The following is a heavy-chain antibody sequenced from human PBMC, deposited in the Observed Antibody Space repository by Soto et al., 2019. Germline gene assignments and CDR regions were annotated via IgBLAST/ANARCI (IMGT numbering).Heavy chain of an antibody. CDR3: ARFVGGDSDYA. J-gene: IGHJ4*02. Sequence: QVQLQESGPGLVKSSQTLSLTCTVSGGSINRGGYYWNWIRQHPGKGLEWIGYIYYSGSTYYNPSLKRRSTISIDTSKNHFFLKLSSVTAADTAVYYCARFVGGDSDYAWGQGTLVTVSS. D-gene: IGHD4-4*01. V-gene: IGHV4-31*03. CDR2: IYYSGST. CDR1: GGSINRGGYY.